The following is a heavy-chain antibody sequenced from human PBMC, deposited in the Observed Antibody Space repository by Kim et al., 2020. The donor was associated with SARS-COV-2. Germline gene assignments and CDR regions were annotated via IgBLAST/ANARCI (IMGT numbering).Heavy chain of an antibody. CDR2: GGQK. CDR3: AGGIAAARY. Sequence: GGQKKYVDSGKGRFTISRDDAKNTLYLQMSSLRAEDTAMYCCAGGIAAARYWGQGTLVTVSS. J-gene: IGHJ4*02. D-gene: IGHD6-13*01. V-gene: IGHV3-7*03.